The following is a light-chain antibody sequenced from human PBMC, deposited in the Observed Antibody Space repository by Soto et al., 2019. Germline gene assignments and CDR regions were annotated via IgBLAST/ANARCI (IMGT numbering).Light chain of an antibody. CDR3: CSYAGSSTVI. Sequence: QSALTQPASVSGSPGQSITISCTGTSSDVGSYNLVSWYQQHPGIAPKLMIYEDNKRPSGVSNRFSGSKSGNTASLTISGLQAEDEADYYCCSYAGSSTVIFGGGTKVTVL. CDR2: EDN. CDR1: SSDVGSYNL. V-gene: IGLV2-23*01. J-gene: IGLJ2*01.